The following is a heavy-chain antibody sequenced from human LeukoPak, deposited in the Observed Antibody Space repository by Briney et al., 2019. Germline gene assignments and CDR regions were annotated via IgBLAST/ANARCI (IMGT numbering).Heavy chain of an antibody. CDR2: IYYSGST. Sequence: SETLSLTCTVSGGSISSGGYYWSWIRQPPGKGLEWIGYIYYSGSTNYNPSLKSRVTISVDTSKNQFSLKLSSVTAADTAVYYCARRTSRLYYYYMDVWGKGTTVTVSS. J-gene: IGHJ6*03. CDR1: GGSISSGGYY. CDR3: ARRTSRLYYYYMDV. V-gene: IGHV4-61*08. D-gene: IGHD3-16*01.